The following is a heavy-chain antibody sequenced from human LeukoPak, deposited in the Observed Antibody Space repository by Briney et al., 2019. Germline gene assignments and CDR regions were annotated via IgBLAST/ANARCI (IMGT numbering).Heavy chain of an antibody. D-gene: IGHD3-10*01. V-gene: IGHV1-2*02. CDR1: GYTFTGYY. CDR3: ARSMLLWFGELLSPSDY. J-gene: IGHJ4*02. CDR2: INPNSGGT. Sequence: ASVKVSCKASGYTFTGYYMHWVRQAPGQGLEWMGWINPNSGGTNYAQKFQGRVTMTRDTSISTAYMELSRLRSDDTAVYYCARSMLLWFGELLSPSDYWGQGTLVTVSS.